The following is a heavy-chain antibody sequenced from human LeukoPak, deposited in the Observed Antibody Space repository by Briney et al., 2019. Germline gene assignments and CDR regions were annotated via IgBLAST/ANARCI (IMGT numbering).Heavy chain of an antibody. J-gene: IGHJ4*02. D-gene: IGHD3-10*01. CDR2: ISAYNGNT. CDR1: GYTFTSYG. Sequence: ASVKVSCKASGYTFTSYGISWVRQAPGQGLEWMGWISAYNGNTNYAQKLQGRVTMTTDTSTSTAYMELRSLRSDDTAVYYCAGDRPFTMVRGVHDYWGQGTLVTVSS. V-gene: IGHV1-18*01. CDR3: AGDRPFTMVRGVHDY.